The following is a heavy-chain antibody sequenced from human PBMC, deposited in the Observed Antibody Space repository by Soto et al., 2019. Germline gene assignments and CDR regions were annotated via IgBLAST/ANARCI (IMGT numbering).Heavy chain of an antibody. V-gene: IGHV3-11*05. Sequence: QVQLVESGGGLVKPGGSLRLSCAASGFTFSDYYMAWIRQAPGKGLEWVSYISGSSSDTNYADSVKGRFTISRDNAKNSLYLQMNSLRAEDTAVYYYARPVRQPLDWGQGTLVTVSS. CDR2: ISGSSSDT. D-gene: IGHD1-1*01. J-gene: IGHJ4*02. CDR1: GFTFSDYY. CDR3: ARPVRQPLD.